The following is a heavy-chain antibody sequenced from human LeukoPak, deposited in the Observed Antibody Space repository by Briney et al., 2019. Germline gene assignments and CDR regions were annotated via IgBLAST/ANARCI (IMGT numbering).Heavy chain of an antibody. J-gene: IGHJ4*02. D-gene: IGHD4/OR15-4a*01. Sequence: SETLSLTCTVSGGSISSSGHYWGWIRQPPGKGLEWIGSIYYSGSTYYNPSLKSRVTISVDTSKNQFSLKLSSVTATDTAVYYCARQGASLAPNYWGQGTLVTVSS. CDR2: IYYSGST. CDR3: ARQGASLAPNY. CDR1: GGSISSSGHY. V-gene: IGHV4-39*01.